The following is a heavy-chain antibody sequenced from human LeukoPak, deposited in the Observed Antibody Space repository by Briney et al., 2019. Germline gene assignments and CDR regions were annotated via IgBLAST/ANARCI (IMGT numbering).Heavy chain of an antibody. D-gene: IGHD3-3*01. J-gene: IGHJ4*02. CDR2: ISAYNGNT. V-gene: IGHV1-18*01. Sequence: ASVKVSCKASGYTFTSYGISWVRQAPGQGLEWMGWISAYNGNTNYAQKLQGRVTMTTDTSTSTAYMELRSLRSDDTAVYYCARGSVSYDFWSGYWEFDYWGQGTLVTVSS. CDR1: GYTFTSYG. CDR3: ARGSVSYDFWSGYWEFDY.